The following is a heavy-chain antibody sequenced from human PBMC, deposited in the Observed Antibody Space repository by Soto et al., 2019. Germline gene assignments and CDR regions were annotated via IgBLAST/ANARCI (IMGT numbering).Heavy chain of an antibody. CDR3: SRGGSLQWLVPEDY. V-gene: IGHV3-49*03. Sequence: EVQLVESGGGLVQPGRSLRLSCTASGFTFGDYAMSWFRQAPGKGLEGVGFIRSKTYGGTTEYAASVKGRFTISTDDSKTIASLQMNSLKTEDTAVYYCSRGGSLQWLVPEDYWGQGTLVTVSS. CDR2: IRSKTYGGTT. CDR1: GFTFGDYA. D-gene: IGHD6-19*01. J-gene: IGHJ4*02.